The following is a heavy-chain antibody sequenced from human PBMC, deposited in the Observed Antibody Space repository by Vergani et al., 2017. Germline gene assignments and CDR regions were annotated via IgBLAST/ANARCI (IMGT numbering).Heavy chain of an antibody. Sequence: QVQLQESGPGLVKASQTLSLTCTVSGASISSGDYYWSWIRQPPGKGLVWIGYISHSGNTYYSPSLGSPVTFSVEESTDQFSLKLSSVSAADAAVYYCARGVGYHCRGSICYDRHFDSWGQGTLVTVSS. D-gene: IGHD1-26*01. CDR2: ISHSGNT. J-gene: IGHJ4*02. CDR3: ARGVGYHCRGSICYDRHFDS. CDR1: GASISSGDYY. V-gene: IGHV4-30-4*08.